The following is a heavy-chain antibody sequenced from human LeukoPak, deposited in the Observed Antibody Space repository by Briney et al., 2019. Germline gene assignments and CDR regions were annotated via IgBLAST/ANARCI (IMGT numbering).Heavy chain of an antibody. V-gene: IGHV3-33*06. Sequence: GGSLGLSCATSGFTFSHYGMHWVRQAPGKGLEWVAVIWNDGSNKYYGDSVKGRFTISRDNSQNTLYLQMNSLRVEDTAVYYCAKDAQRGFDYSNSLESWGQGTLVTVSS. CDR1: GFTFSHYG. CDR3: AKDAQRGFDYSNSLES. CDR2: IWNDGSNK. D-gene: IGHD4-11*01. J-gene: IGHJ5*01.